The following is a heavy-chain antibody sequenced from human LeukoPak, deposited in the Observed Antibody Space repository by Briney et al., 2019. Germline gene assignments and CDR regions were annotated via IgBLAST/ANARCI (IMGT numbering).Heavy chain of an antibody. CDR3: ARESGYSSGWYDAFDI. D-gene: IGHD6-19*01. Sequence: PGGSLRLSCAASGFTFSSYWMSWVRQAPGKGLEWVANIKQDGSEKYYVDSVKGRFTISRDNAKNSLYLQMNSLRAEGTAVYYCARESGYSSGWYDAFDIWGQGTMVTVSS. CDR2: IKQDGSEK. V-gene: IGHV3-7*01. CDR1: GFTFSSYW. J-gene: IGHJ3*02.